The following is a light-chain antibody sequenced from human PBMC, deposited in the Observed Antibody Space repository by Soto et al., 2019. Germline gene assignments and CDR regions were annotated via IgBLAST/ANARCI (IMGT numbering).Light chain of an antibody. CDR2: AAS. J-gene: IGKJ4*01. V-gene: IGKV1-9*01. CDR1: QGISSY. Sequence: DIQLTQSPSFLSASVGDRVSITRRASQGISSYLAWYQQKPGKAPKLLIYAASTLQSGVPSRFSGSGSGTEFTLTISSLQPEDFATYYCQQLNSYPLTFGGGTKVDNK. CDR3: QQLNSYPLT.